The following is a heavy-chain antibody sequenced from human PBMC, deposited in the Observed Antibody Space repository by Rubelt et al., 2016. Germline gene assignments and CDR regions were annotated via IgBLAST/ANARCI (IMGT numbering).Heavy chain of an antibody. J-gene: IGHJ3*02. CDR3: ARRQLGGAFDI. CDR2: IYYSGST. CDR1: GGSISSSSYY. D-gene: IGHD2-2*01. Sequence: QVQLQQWGAGLLKPSETLSLTCTVSGGSISSSSYYWGWIRQPPGKGLEWIGSIYYSGSTYYNPSLKSRVTISVDTSKNQFSLKLSSVTAADTAVYYCARRQLGGAFDIWGQGTMVTVSS. V-gene: IGHV4-39*01.